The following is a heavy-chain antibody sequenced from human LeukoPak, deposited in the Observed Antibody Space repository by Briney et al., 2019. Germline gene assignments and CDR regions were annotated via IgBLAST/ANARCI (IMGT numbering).Heavy chain of an antibody. Sequence: GSLGLSCAASGFTFDDYGMSWVRRAPGKGLEWVSGINWNGGSTGYADSVKGRFTISRDNAKNSLYLQMNSLRAEDTALYYCARVLGYCSGGSCSLYYFDYWGQGTLVTVSS. CDR3: ARVLGYCSGGSCSLYYFDY. V-gene: IGHV3-20*04. J-gene: IGHJ4*02. CDR2: INWNGGST. CDR1: GFTFDDYG. D-gene: IGHD2-15*01.